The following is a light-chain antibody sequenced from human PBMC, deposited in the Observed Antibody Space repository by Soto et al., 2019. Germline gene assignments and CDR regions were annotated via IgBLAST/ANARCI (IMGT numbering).Light chain of an antibody. CDR2: GAS. V-gene: IGKV3-20*01. CDR1: QSVSSSY. CDR3: QQYGSSPIT. J-gene: IGKJ5*01. Sequence: EIVLTQSPGTLSLSPGARDTLSCRARQSVSSSYLAWYQQKPGQAPRLLIYGASSRATGISDRFSGSGSGTDFTLTISRLEPEDFAVYYCQQYGSSPITFGQGTRLENK.